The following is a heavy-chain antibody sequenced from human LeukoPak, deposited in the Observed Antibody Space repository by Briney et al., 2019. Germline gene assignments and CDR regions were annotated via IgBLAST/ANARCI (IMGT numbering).Heavy chain of an antibody. CDR3: ARGFWPRTYYYDSSGYYPRDY. D-gene: IGHD3-22*01. J-gene: IGHJ4*02. Sequence: ASVKVSCKASGYTFTSYDINWVRQATGQGLEWMGGMKPNSGNTGYAQKFQGRVTMTRNTSISTAYMELSSLRSEGTAVYYCARGFWPRTYYYDSSGYYPRDYWGQGALVTVSS. CDR2: MKPNSGNT. V-gene: IGHV1-8*01. CDR1: GYTFTSYD.